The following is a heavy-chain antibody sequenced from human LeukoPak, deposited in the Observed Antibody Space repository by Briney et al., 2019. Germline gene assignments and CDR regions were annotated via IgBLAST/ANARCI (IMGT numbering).Heavy chain of an antibody. CDR1: GYSISSGYF. CDR3: AREREGSWFGELLPTSFDY. V-gene: IGHV4-38-2*02. CDR2: IYHSGST. D-gene: IGHD3-10*01. J-gene: IGHJ4*02. Sequence: PSETLSLTCTVSGYSISSGYFWGWIRQPPGKGLEWIGTIYHSGSTYYNPSLKSRVTISVDTSNNQFSLKLSSVTAADTAVYYCAREREGSWFGELLPTSFDYWGQGTLVTVSS.